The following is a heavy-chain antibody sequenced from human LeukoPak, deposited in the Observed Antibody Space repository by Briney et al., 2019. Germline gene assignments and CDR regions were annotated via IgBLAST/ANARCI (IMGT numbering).Heavy chain of an antibody. V-gene: IGHV1-2*02. Sequence: GASVKVSCKASGHTFISYHMHWVRQAPGQGLEWMGWINPNSGGTNYAQKFQGRVTMTRDRSISTAYMELSRLRSDDTSVYYCARGARSSSWYFEFDYWGQGTLVTVSS. CDR3: ARGARSSSWYFEFDY. J-gene: IGHJ4*02. D-gene: IGHD6-13*01. CDR2: INPNSGGT. CDR1: GHTFISYH.